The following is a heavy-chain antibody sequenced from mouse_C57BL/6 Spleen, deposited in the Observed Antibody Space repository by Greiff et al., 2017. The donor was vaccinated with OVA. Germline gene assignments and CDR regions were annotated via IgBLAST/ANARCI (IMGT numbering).Heavy chain of an antibody. CDR3: AISYGSSYYFDY. Sequence: QVQLQQSGAELVRPGASVTLSCKASGYTFTDYEMHWVKQTPVHGLEWIGAIDPETGGTAYNEKFKGKATLTADKSSSTAYMQLSSLTSEDSAVYFCAISYGSSYYFDYWGQGTTLTVSS. J-gene: IGHJ2*01. D-gene: IGHD1-1*01. CDR2: IDPETGGT. CDR1: GYTFTDYE. V-gene: IGHV1-15*01.